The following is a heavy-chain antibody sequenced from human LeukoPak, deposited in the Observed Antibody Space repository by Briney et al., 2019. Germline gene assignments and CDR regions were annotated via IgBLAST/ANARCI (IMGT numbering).Heavy chain of an antibody. Sequence: SQTLSLTCTVSGGSISSGNYYWSWIRQPAGKGLEWIGRIYTSGSTNYNPSLKSRVTISVDTSKNQFSLKLSSVTAADTAVYYCATGVHGITAAGDYYFDYWGQGTLVTVSS. CDR1: GGSISSGNYY. CDR3: ATGVHGITAAGDYYFDY. V-gene: IGHV4-61*02. J-gene: IGHJ4*02. CDR2: IYTSGST. D-gene: IGHD6-13*01.